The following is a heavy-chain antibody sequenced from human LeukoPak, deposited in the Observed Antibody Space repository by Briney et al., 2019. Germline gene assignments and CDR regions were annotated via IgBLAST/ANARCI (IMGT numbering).Heavy chain of an antibody. CDR3: ARYGDYDNRYFDY. Sequence: SETLSLTCTVSGGSISSYYWSWIRQPPGKGLEWIGYIYYSGSTNYNPSLKSRVTISVDTSKNQFSLKLSSVTAADTAVYYCARYGDYDNRYFDYWGQGTLVTVSS. CDR1: GGSISSYY. J-gene: IGHJ4*02. V-gene: IGHV4-59*01. CDR2: IYYSGST. D-gene: IGHD4-17*01.